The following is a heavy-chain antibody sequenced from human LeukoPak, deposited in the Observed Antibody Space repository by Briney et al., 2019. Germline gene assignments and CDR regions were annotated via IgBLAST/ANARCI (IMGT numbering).Heavy chain of an antibody. CDR3: ARLSVGGSYEFDY. CDR1: GFTFDDDS. J-gene: IGHJ4*02. Sequence: GGSLRLSCAASGFTFDDDSKSWVRQAPGKGKEWDSGINWNGGSTGYADSVKGRFTISRDNAKNSLYLRMNSLRAEDTALYHCARLSVGGSYEFDYWGQGTLVTVSS. D-gene: IGHD1-26*01. CDR2: INWNGGST. V-gene: IGHV3-20*01.